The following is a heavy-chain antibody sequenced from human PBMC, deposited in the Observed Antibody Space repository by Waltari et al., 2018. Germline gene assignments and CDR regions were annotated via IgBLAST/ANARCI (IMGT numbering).Heavy chain of an antibody. CDR3: AKDALSFGELLIHWYVDL. D-gene: IGHD3-10*01. V-gene: IGHV3-9*01. J-gene: IGHJ2*01. CDR1: GFTFDDYA. CDR2: ISWNSGSI. Sequence: EVQLVESGGGLVQPGRSLRLSCAASGFTFDDYAMHWVRQAPGKGLEWVSGISWNSGSIGYADSVKGRFTISRNNAKNSLYLQINSLRAEDTALYYCAKDALSFGELLIHWYVDLWGRGTLVTVSS.